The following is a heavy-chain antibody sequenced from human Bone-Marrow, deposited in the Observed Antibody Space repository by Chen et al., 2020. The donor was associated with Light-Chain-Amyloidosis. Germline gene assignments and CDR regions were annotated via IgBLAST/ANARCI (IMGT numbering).Heavy chain of an antibody. J-gene: IGHJ4*02. CDR3: ARRRDGYNFDY. D-gene: IGHD5-12*01. CDR1: GYTFPNYW. CDR2: IYPDDSDA. Sequence: EVRLEQSGPEVKKPGESLKISCKGSGYTFPNYWIGWVRQMPGKGLEWMGVIYPDDSDASYGPSFEGQVTISADKSITTAYLQWRSLKASDTAMYYCARRRDGYNFDYWGQGTLVTVSS. V-gene: IGHV5-51*01.